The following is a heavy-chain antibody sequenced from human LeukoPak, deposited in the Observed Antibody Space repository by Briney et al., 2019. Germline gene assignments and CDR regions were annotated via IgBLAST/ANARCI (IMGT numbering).Heavy chain of an antibody. V-gene: IGHV3-33*01. J-gene: IGHJ6*02. CDR3: AREGFWSPRQLFSYYGMDV. D-gene: IGHD3-3*01. CDR1: GFTFSSYG. CDR2: IWYDGSNK. Sequence: GGSLRLSCAASGFTFSSYGMHWARQAPGKGLEWVAVIWYDGSNKYYADSVKGRFTISRDNSKNTLYLQMNSLRAEDTAVYYCAREGFWSPRQLFSYYGMDVWGQGTTVTVSS.